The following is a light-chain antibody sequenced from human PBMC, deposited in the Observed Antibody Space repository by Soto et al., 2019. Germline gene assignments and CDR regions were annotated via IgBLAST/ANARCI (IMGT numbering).Light chain of an antibody. CDR1: SSNIGNNA. V-gene: IGLV1-36*01. CDR2: YDD. Sequence: QSVLTQPPSVSGAPGQRVTISCSGSSSNIGNNAVNWYQQLPGKAPRALIYYDDRLPSGVSKRFSGSKSGTSVSLAISGLQSDDEADYYCASWDDTLSGVVFGGGTKLTVL. CDR3: ASWDDTLSGVV. J-gene: IGLJ3*02.